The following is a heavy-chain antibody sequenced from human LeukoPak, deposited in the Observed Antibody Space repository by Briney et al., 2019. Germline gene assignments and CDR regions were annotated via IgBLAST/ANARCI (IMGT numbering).Heavy chain of an antibody. D-gene: IGHD3-9*01. Sequence: PGGSLRLSCAASGFTFSSYGMHWVRQAPGKGLEWVAVIWYDGSNKYYADSVKGRFTISRDSSKNTLYLQMNSLRAEDTAVYYCARKDKSNYDILTGCDYWGQGTLVTVSS. CDR2: IWYDGSNK. V-gene: IGHV3-33*01. J-gene: IGHJ4*02. CDR3: ARKDKSNYDILTGCDY. CDR1: GFTFSSYG.